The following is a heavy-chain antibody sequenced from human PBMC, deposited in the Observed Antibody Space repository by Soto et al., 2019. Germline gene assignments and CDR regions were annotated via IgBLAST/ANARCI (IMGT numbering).Heavy chain of an antibody. D-gene: IGHD1-1*01. Sequence: PVGSLRLSCAASGFTVSSNYMSWVRQAPGKGLEWVSVIYSGGSTYYADSVKGRFTISRDNSKNTLYLQMNSLRAEDTAVYYCARNWNAYGMDVWGQGTTVTVSS. CDR3: ARNWNAYGMDV. V-gene: IGHV3-53*01. CDR2: IYSGGST. J-gene: IGHJ6*02. CDR1: GFTVSSNY.